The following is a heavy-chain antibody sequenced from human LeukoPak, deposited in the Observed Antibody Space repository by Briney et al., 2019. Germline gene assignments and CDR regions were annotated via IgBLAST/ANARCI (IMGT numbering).Heavy chain of an antibody. V-gene: IGHV3-7*01. J-gene: IGHJ4*02. CDR1: GFTFSSYW. CDR3: ARERREYYDFWSGYYPRDFDY. Sequence: SGGSLRPSCAASGFTFSSYWMSWVRQAPGKGLEWVANIKQDGSGKYYVDSVKGRFTISRDNAKNSLYLQMNSLRAEDTAVYYCARERREYYDFWSGYYPRDFDYWGQGTLVTVSS. CDR2: IKQDGSGK. D-gene: IGHD3-3*01.